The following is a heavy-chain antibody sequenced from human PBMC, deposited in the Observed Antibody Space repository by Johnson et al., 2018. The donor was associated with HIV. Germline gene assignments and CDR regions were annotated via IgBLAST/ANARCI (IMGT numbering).Heavy chain of an antibody. D-gene: IGHD6-6*01. Sequence: VQLVESGGGVVQPGRSLRLSCAASGFTFHNFGMHWVRQAPGKGLEWVAVISHDGNNKYYADSVKGRFTISRDNSKNTLYLQMNSLRAEDTAVYYCARGEYSSSEHAFDIWGQGTMVTVSS. CDR1: GFTFHNFG. CDR2: ISHDGNNK. J-gene: IGHJ3*02. CDR3: ARGEYSSSEHAFDI. V-gene: IGHV3-30*03.